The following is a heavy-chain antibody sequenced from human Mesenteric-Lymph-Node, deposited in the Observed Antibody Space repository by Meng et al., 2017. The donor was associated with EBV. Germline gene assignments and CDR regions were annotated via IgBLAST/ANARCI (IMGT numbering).Heavy chain of an antibody. V-gene: IGHV3-21*01. Sequence: EVELVESGXXLVKPGGVLRPSCVASGFTFNTSTLNWVRQAPGKGLEWLSAISASSGNIYYTDSVKGRFTVSRDNAKNSLYVQMNSLRAEDTAIYYCASKDYDDYYFDFWGQGTLVTVSS. CDR3: ASKDYDDYYFDF. D-gene: IGHD4-17*01. J-gene: IGHJ4*02. CDR1: GFTFNTST. CDR2: ISASSGNI.